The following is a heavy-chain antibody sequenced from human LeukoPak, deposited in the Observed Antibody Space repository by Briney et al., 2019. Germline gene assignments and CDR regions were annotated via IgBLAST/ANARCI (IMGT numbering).Heavy chain of an antibody. CDR2: INPSGGST. CDR3: ARDPTRHIVVVPAALRD. CDR1: GYTFTSYY. Sequence: ASVKVSCKASGYTFTSYYMHWVRQAPGQGLEWMGIINPSGGSTSYAQKFQGRVTMTRDTSTSTVYMELSSLRSEDTAVYYCARDPTRHIVVVPAALRDWGQGTLVTVSS. J-gene: IGHJ4*02. V-gene: IGHV1-46*01. D-gene: IGHD2-2*01.